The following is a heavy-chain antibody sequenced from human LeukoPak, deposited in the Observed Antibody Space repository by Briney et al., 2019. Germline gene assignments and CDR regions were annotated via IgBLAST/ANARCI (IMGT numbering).Heavy chain of an antibody. CDR2: ISGSGGST. Sequence: GGSLRPSCAASGFTFSRYAMSWVREAPGKGLEWVSAISGSGGSTYYADSVKGRFTISRDNSKNTPYLQMNSLRAEDTAVYYCAKGGNVHTAMEIDYWGQGTLVTVSS. V-gene: IGHV3-23*01. D-gene: IGHD5-18*01. CDR3: AKGGNVHTAMEIDY. J-gene: IGHJ4*02. CDR1: GFTFSRYA.